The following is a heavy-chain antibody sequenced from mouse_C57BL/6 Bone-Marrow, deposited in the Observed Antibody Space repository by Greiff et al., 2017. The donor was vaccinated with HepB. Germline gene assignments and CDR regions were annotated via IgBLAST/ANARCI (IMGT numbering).Heavy chain of an antibody. J-gene: IGHJ2*01. Sequence: VQLQQSGPELVKPGASVKISCKASGYTFTDYYMNWVKQSHGKSLEWIGDINPNNGGTSYNQKFKGKATLTVDKSSSTAYIELRSLTSEDSAVYYCARWLTPLFDYWGQGTTLTVSS. CDR3: ARWLTPLFDY. CDR1: GYTFTDYY. CDR2: INPNNGGT. V-gene: IGHV1-26*01. D-gene: IGHD1-3*01.